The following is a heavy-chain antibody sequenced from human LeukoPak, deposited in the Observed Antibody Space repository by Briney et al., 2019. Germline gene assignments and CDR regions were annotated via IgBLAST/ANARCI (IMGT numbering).Heavy chain of an antibody. Sequence: SVKVSCKASGGTFSSYAISWVRQAPGQGLEWMGGIIPIFGTANYAQKFQGRVTITADESTSTAYMEPSSLRSEDTAVYYCARVITIFGVVNWFDPWGQGTLVTVSS. CDR1: GGTFSSYA. CDR2: IIPIFGTA. CDR3: ARVITIFGVVNWFDP. D-gene: IGHD3-3*01. V-gene: IGHV1-69*01. J-gene: IGHJ5*02.